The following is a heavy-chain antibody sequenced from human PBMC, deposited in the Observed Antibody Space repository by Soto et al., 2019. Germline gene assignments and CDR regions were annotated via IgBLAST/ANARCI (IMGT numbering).Heavy chain of an antibody. J-gene: IGHJ4*02. CDR1: GFTFSRYS. CDR2: ISSTSSYI. Sequence: PGGSLRLSCAASGFTFSRYSMNWVRQAPGKGLEWVSSISSTSSYIYYADSVKGRFTISRDNAKNSLDLQMNSLRAEDTAVYYCARDQISSGYPRYCSGTGCYSRPDYWGQGTLVTVSS. D-gene: IGHD2-15*01. V-gene: IGHV3-21*01. CDR3: ARDQISSGYPRYCSGTGCYSRPDY.